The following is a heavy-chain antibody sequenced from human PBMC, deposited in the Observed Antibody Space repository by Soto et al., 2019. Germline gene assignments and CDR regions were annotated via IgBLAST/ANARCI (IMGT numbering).Heavy chain of an antibody. V-gene: IGHV3-33*01. J-gene: IGHJ4*02. D-gene: IGHD2-21*02. CDR3: ARDDVSMVTTFLDY. CDR1: GFPFNNYA. Sequence: PGGSLRLSCAASGFPFNNYAVHWVRQAPGKGLEWVAVIWHDGSNEHYADSVKGRFRIARDNSNNTLYLQMNSLRGEDTALYYCARDDVSMVTTFLDYWGLGTLVTVSS. CDR2: IWHDGSNE.